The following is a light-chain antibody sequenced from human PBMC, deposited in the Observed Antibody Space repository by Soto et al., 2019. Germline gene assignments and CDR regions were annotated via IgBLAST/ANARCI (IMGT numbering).Light chain of an antibody. J-gene: IGLJ6*01. CDR3: SRWGHTRCVHG. V-gene: IGLV1-47*01. CDR2: RNN. CDR1: SSNIGSNY. Sequence: QSAMTQPPSASATPGQRVTISCSGSSSNIGSNYVYWYQQLPGTAPKLLIYRNNQRPSGVPDRFSGSKSGTPASLAIVGPGSEVEAVFFSSRWGHTRCVHGFG.